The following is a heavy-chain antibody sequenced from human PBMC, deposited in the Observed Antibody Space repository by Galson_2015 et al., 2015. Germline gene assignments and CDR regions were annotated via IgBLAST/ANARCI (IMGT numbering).Heavy chain of an antibody. CDR3: AADHDFWSGYYSRESYYYYMDV. Sequence: SVKVSCKASGFTFTSSAVQWVRQARGQRLEWIGWIVVGSGNTNYAQKFQERVTITRDMSTSTAYMELSSLRSEDTAVYYCAADHDFWSGYYSRESYYYYMDVWGKGTTVTVSS. V-gene: IGHV1-58*01. J-gene: IGHJ6*03. CDR2: IVVGSGNT. CDR1: GFTFTSSA. D-gene: IGHD3-3*01.